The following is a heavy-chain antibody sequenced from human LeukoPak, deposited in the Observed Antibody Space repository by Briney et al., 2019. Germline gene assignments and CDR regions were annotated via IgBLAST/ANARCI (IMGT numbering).Heavy chain of an antibody. D-gene: IGHD3-10*01. CDR2: ISYDGSNK. V-gene: IGHV3-30*04. Sequence: GGSLRLSCAASGFTFSSYAMHWVREAPCKGLEWVAVISYDGSNKYYADSVKGRFTISRDNSRNTLYLQMNSLRAEDTAVYYCARDLGGFDPWGQGTLVTVSS. CDR3: ARDLGGFDP. J-gene: IGHJ5*02. CDR1: GFTFSSYA.